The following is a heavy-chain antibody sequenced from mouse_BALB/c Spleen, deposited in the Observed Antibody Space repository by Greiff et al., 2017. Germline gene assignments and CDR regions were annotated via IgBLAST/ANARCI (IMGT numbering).Heavy chain of an antibody. CDR2: ISSGSSTI. CDR1: GFTFSSFG. J-gene: IGHJ4*01. D-gene: IGHD3-2*02. V-gene: IGHV5-17*02. CDR3: ARSGYDAMDY. Sequence: EVKVVESGGGLVQPGGSRKLSCAASGFTFSSFGMHWVRQAPEKGLEWVAYISSGSSTIYYADTVKGRFTISRDNPKNTLFLQMTSLRSEDTAMYYCARSGYDAMDYWGQGTSVTVSS.